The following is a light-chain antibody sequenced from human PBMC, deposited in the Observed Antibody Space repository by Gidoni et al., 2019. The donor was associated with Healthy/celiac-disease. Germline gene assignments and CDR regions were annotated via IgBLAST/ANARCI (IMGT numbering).Light chain of an antibody. J-gene: IGKJ2*03. V-gene: IGKV2-28*01. CDR3: MQALQTPYS. Sequence: DIVMTQSPLSLPVTPGEPASISCRSSQSLLHSNGYYYLDWYLQKPGQSPQVLIYLGSNGASGVPDRFSGSVSGTDFTLKISRVEAEDVGVYYCMQALQTPYSFGQGTKLEIK. CDR1: QSLLHSNGYYY. CDR2: LGS.